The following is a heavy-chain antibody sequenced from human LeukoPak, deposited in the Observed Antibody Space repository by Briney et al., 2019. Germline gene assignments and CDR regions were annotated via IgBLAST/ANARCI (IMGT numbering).Heavy chain of an antibody. CDR1: GFTVTDYA. V-gene: IGHV3-23*01. CDR3: ARRLSLRFDAFAV. Sequence: PGGSLRLSCAASGFTVTDYAMTWIRQSPGKGLEWVSSMSDIGPNTYYADSVKGRFTISRDTSKNTLFLQMNSLRAEDTALYFCARRLSLRFDAFAVWGPGTVVTASS. D-gene: IGHD3-3*01. CDR2: MSDIGPNT. J-gene: IGHJ3*01.